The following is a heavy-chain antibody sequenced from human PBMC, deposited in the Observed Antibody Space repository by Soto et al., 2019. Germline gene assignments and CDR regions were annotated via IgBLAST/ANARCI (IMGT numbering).Heavy chain of an antibody. CDR3: AKGPYYDFWSGYFDD. CDR2: ISGSGGST. J-gene: IGHJ4*02. CDR1: GFTFSSYA. V-gene: IGHV3-23*01. Sequence: GGSLRLSCAASGFTFSSYAMSWVRQAPGKGLEWVSAISGSGGSTYYADSVKGRFTISRDNSKNTLYLQMNSLRAEDTAVYYCAKGPYYDFWSGYFDDWGQGTLVTVSS. D-gene: IGHD3-3*01.